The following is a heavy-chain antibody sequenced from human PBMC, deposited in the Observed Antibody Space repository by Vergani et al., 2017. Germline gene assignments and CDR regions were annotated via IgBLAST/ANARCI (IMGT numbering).Heavy chain of an antibody. CDR3: AREKNRTAAYY. V-gene: IGHV3-21*01. CDR1: GFTFSSYS. D-gene: IGHD2-15*01. J-gene: IGHJ4*02. Sequence: EVQLVESGGGLVKPGGSLRLSCAASGFTFSSYSMNWVRQAPGKGLEWVSSISSSSSYIYYADAVTGLFTISRDNAKNSLYLQMNSLRAENTAVYYCAREKNRTAAYYWGQGTLVTVSS. CDR2: ISSSSSYI.